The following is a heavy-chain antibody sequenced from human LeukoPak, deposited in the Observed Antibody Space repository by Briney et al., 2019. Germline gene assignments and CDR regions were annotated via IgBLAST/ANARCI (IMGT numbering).Heavy chain of an antibody. CDR3: AKDSGYEG. V-gene: IGHV3-23*01. D-gene: IGHD5-12*01. Sequence: GGSLRLSCAASGFTLRNYAMSWVRQAPGKGLEWVSSIGAGDKYTYYADSVKGRFTISRDNSKNTLYLQMNSLRAEDTAVYYCAKDSGYEGWGQGTLVTVSS. CDR2: IGAGDKYT. CDR1: GFTLRNYA. J-gene: IGHJ4*02.